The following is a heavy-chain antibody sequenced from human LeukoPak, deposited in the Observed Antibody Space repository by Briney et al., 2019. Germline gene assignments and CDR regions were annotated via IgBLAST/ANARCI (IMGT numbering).Heavy chain of an antibody. D-gene: IGHD1-7*01. J-gene: IGHJ5*02. CDR1: GGTFSSYA. CDR3: ARKGTGTTANWFDP. CDR2: IIPIFGTA. Sequence: SVKVSCKASGGTFSSYAISWVLQAPGQGLEWMGGIIPIFGTANYAQKFQGRVTITTDESTSTAYMELSSLRSEDTAVYYCARKGTGTTANWFDPWGQGTLVTVSS. V-gene: IGHV1-69*05.